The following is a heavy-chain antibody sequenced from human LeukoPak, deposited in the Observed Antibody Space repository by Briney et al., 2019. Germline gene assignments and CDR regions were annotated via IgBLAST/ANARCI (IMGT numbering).Heavy chain of an antibody. Sequence: PGGSLRLSCAASGFTFSSYWMHWVRQAPGKGLVWVSRINSDGSTTTYADSVKGRFTISRDNSKNTVYLQMNSLRAEDTALYYCAKEGGMSRFDFWGQGTLVTVSS. J-gene: IGHJ4*02. CDR3: AKEGGMSRFDF. CDR2: INSDGSTT. V-gene: IGHV3-74*01. CDR1: GFTFSSYW.